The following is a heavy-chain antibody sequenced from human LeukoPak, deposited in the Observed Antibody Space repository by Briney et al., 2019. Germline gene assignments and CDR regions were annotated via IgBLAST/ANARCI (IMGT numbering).Heavy chain of an antibody. CDR1: GFTFTYAY. CDR2: IKSKTDGGTT. V-gene: IGHV3-15*01. J-gene: IGHJ1*01. Sequence: GGSLRLSCAASGFTFTYAYMSWVRQAPGRGLEWVGRIKSKTDGGTTDYAAPVRGRFTISRDDSNKTLHLQMNSLKTEDTGVYYCTTDAPYYGSGSYFSDFQHWGQGTLVIVSS. D-gene: IGHD3-10*01. CDR3: TTDAPYYGSGSYFSDFQH.